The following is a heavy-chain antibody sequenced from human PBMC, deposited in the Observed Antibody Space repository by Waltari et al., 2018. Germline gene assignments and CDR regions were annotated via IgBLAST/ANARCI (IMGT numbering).Heavy chain of an antibody. V-gene: IGHV4-34*01. CDR3: ARHGVGAI. CDR2: INHSGST. J-gene: IGHJ3*02. CDR1: GGSFSGYY. Sequence: QVQLQQWGAGLLKPSATLSLTCAVYGGSFSGYYWSWIRQPPGKGLEWIGEINHSGSTNYNPSLKSRVTISVDTSKNQFSLKLSSVTAADTAVYYCARHGVGAIWGQGTMVTVSS. D-gene: IGHD1-26*01.